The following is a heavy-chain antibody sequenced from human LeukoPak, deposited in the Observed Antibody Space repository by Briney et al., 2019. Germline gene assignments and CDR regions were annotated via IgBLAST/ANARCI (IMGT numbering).Heavy chain of an antibody. J-gene: IGHJ4*02. CDR2: IYTGGNP. V-gene: IGHV4-4*07. D-gene: IGHD6-19*01. CDR3: ARDPRGPTVAGDY. CDR1: GGSITSHF. Sequence: SETLSLTCTVSGGSITSHFWSWIRQPAGMGLEWIGRIYTGGNPSYNPSLKSRVTISLDKSKNQLSLNLSSVTAADTAIYYCARDPRGPTVAGDYWGQGTQVTVSS.